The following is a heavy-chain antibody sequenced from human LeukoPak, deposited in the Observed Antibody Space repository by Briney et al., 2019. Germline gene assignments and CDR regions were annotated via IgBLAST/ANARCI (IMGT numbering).Heavy chain of an antibody. Sequence: PGRSLRLSCAASGFTFSSYAMHWVRQAPGKGLEWVAVISYDGSNKYYADSVKGRFTISRDNSKNTLYLQMDSLRAEDTAVYYCGSSLSDWLVDYWGQGTLVTVSS. CDR2: ISYDGSNK. CDR3: GSSLSDWLVDY. V-gene: IGHV3-30-3*01. J-gene: IGHJ4*02. CDR1: GFTFSSYA. D-gene: IGHD3-9*01.